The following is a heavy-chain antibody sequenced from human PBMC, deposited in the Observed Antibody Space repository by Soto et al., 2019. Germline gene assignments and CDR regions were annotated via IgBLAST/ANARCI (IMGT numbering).Heavy chain of an antibody. CDR3: ARGARNYYSFDC. CDR2: INGDGSST. V-gene: IGHV3-74*01. CDR1: GFTFSNYW. J-gene: IGHJ4*02. Sequence: EVQLVDSGGGLVQPGGSLRLSCVASGFTFSNYWIHWVRQAPGKGLVWVSRINGDGSSTNYADSVKGQFTISRDNAKNTVYLHMNSLRVEDTAVYYWARGARNYYSFDCWCQGTLVTVSS. D-gene: IGHD1-7*01.